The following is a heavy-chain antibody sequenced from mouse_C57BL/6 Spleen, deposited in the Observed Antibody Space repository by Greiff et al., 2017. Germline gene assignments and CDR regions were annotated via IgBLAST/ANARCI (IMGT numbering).Heavy chain of an antibody. D-gene: IGHD1-1*01. CDR2: IYPNSGST. Sequence: QVQLQQPGAELVKPGASVKLSCKASGYTFTSYWMHWVKQRPGQGLEWIGMIYPNSGSTNYNEKFKSKATLTVDKSSSTAYMQLRSLTSEDSAVYYCARWHYGSSLDYWGQGTTLTVSS. J-gene: IGHJ2*01. CDR3: ARWHYGSSLDY. CDR1: GYTFTSYW. V-gene: IGHV1-64*01.